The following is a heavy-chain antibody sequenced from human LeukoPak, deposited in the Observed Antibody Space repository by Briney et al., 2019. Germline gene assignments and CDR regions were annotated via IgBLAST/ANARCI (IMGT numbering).Heavy chain of an antibody. CDR2: ISSSSATI. V-gene: IGHV3-48*01. J-gene: IGHJ3*02. CDR3: AREYSSSSRRAFDI. Sequence: GGSLRLSCAASGFTFTTYTMNWVRQAPGKGLEWVSYISSSSATIYCADSVKGRFTISRDNAKNSLYLQMNSLRAEDTAVYYCAREYSSSSRRAFDIWGQGTMVTVSS. CDR1: GFTFTTYT. D-gene: IGHD6-6*01.